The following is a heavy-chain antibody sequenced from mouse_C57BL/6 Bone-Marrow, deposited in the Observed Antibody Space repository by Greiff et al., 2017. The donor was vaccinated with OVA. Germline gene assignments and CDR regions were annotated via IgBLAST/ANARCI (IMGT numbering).Heavy chain of an antibody. J-gene: IGHJ3*01. CDR3: ATSYYSKGAWFAY. D-gene: IGHD2-5*01. Sequence: QVQLQQPGAELVKPGASVKMSCKASGYTFTSYWITWVKQRPGQGLEWIGDIYPGSGSTNYNEKFKSKATLTVDTSSSTAYMQLSSLTSEDSAVYYCATSYYSKGAWFAYWGQGTLVTVSA. CDR2: IYPGSGST. V-gene: IGHV1-55*01. CDR1: GYTFTSYW.